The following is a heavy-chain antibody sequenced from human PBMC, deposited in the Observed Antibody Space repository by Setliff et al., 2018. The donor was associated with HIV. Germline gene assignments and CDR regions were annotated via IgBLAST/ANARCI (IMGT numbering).Heavy chain of an antibody. CDR2: THYSGST. D-gene: IGHD2-21*02. CDR1: GGFISNHY. J-gene: IGHJ2*01. Sequence: SETLSLTCTISGGFISNHYWNWIRQPPGKGLEWIGSTHYSGSTYYSPSLKSRVTISLDTSKNQFSLKLSSMTAADTAVYYCARDVGLCGVDCWPYFYFDLWGRGNLVTVSS. CDR3: ARDVGLCGVDCWPYFYFDL. V-gene: IGHV4-59*11.